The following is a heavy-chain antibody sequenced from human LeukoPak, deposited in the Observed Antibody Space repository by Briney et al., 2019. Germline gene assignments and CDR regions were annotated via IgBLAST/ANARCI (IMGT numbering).Heavy chain of an antibody. V-gene: IGHV3-30*02. CDR1: GFSFSTYG. CDR2: MQYDGSVE. D-gene: IGHD6-19*01. CDR3: AREEQWLVLGKPPNDY. J-gene: IGHJ4*02. Sequence: GGSLRLSCVASGFSFSTYGTHWVRQAPGKGLEWVTFMQYDGSVEFYADSVKGRFTISRDNSKNTVYLQMNSLRAEDTAVYYCAREEQWLVLGKPPNDYWGQGTLVTVSS.